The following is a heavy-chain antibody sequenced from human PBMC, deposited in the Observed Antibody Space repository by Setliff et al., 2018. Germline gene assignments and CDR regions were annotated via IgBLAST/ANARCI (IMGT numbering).Heavy chain of an antibody. J-gene: IGHJ4*02. V-gene: IGHV4-61*02. CDR2: TYTSGST. CDR3: ARRYNFWSGYFDY. CDR1: GGSISSGSYY. Sequence: SETLSLTCTVSGGSISSGSYYWSWIRQPAGKGLEWIGRTYTSGSTNYNPTLNRRVTISVDTSKNQFSLKLSSVTAADTAVYYCARRYNFWSGYFDYWGQGTLVTVSS. D-gene: IGHD3-3*01.